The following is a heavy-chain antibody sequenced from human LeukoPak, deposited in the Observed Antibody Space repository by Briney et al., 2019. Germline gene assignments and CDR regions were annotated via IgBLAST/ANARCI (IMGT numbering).Heavy chain of an antibody. CDR3: ARPLEGYGGNLLAVAGY. J-gene: IGHJ4*02. CDR1: GGTFSSYA. D-gene: IGHD4-23*01. Sequence: SVKVSCKASGGTFSSYAISWVRQAPGQGLEWMGGIIPIFATANYAQKFQGRVMITADESTSTAYMDLSSLRSEDTAVYYCARPLEGYGGNLLAVAGYWGQGTLVTVSS. CDR2: IIPIFATA. V-gene: IGHV1-69*13.